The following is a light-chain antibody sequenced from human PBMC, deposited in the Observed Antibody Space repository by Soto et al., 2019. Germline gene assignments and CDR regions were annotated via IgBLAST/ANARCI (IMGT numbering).Light chain of an antibody. CDR3: EEYNKAAWR. J-gene: IGKJ1*01. CDR1: QSISTY. CDR2: GAS. V-gene: IGKV3-15*01. Sequence: EIVLTQSPATLSLSPGERATLSCRASQSISTYLAWYQQKPGQAPRLLIHGASTRATGFPARFSGSGSGTDFARAICSVQAEAFALYFYEEYNKAAWRLGQGTKVDIK.